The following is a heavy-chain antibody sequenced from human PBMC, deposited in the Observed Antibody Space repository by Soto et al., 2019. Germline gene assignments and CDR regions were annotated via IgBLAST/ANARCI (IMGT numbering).Heavy chain of an antibody. CDR2: MNPNSGNT. J-gene: IGHJ5*02. CDR1: GYTFTSYD. CDR3: ARGPCISTSCYSGGDWFDP. D-gene: IGHD2-2*01. V-gene: IGHV1-8*01. Sequence: QVQLVQSGAEVKKPGASVKVSCKASGYTFTSYDINWVRQATGQGVEWMGWMNPNSGNTGYAQKFQGRVTMTRNTSISTAYMELSSLRSEDTAVYYCARGPCISTSCYSGGDWFDPWGQGTLVTVSS.